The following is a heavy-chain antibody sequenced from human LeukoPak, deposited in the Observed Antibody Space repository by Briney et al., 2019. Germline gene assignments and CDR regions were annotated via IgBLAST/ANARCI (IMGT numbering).Heavy chain of an antibody. CDR3: TTDYAWQLLDY. CDR1: GFTFTNAW. CDR2: IKSKTDGGTT. Sequence: GGSLRLSCATSGFTFTNAWMSWVRQAPGKGLEWVGRIKSKTDGGTTDYAAPVKGRFTISRDDSKNTLYLQMNSLKTEDTAVYYCTTDYAWQLLDYWGQGTLVTVSS. J-gene: IGHJ4*02. D-gene: IGHD2-15*01. V-gene: IGHV3-15*01.